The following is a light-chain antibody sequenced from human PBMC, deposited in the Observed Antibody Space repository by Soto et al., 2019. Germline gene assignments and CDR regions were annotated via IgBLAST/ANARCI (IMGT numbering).Light chain of an antibody. CDR2: DAS. Sequence: EIVLTQSPATLSLSPGERATLSCRASQSVSNYLAWYQQKPGQAPRLLIYDASNRATGIPARFSGSGSGTDFTHTIRSLEPEDFAVYYCQPRSNWPLLTYGGGNKVEIK. CDR1: QSVSNY. V-gene: IGKV3-11*01. J-gene: IGKJ4*01. CDR3: QPRSNWPLLT.